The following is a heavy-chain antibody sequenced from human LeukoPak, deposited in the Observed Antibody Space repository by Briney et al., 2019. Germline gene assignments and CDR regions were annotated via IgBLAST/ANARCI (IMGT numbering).Heavy chain of an antibody. Sequence: GGSLRLSCAASGFPFSRYAMSWVRQAPGKGLEWVSGISDSGSNTNYADSVKGRFTISRDNSKNTLYLQMNSLRAEDTAVYYCAKGGLPGDYWGLGTLVTVSS. J-gene: IGHJ4*02. CDR3: AKGGLPGDY. D-gene: IGHD3-16*01. CDR2: ISDSGSNT. V-gene: IGHV3-23*01. CDR1: GFPFSRYA.